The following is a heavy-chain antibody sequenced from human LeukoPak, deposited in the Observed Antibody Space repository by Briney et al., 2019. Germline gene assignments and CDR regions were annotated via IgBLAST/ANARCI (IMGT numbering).Heavy chain of an antibody. D-gene: IGHD3-10*01. CDR3: TTDTFGARDS. J-gene: IGHJ4*02. CDR2: INEDGSST. CDR1: GYTFSRYW. V-gene: IGHV3-74*01. Sequence: GGSLRLSCAASGYTFSRYWMHWVRQGPGKGLVWVSRINEDGSSTSYAESVRGRFTISRDNAKNTLYLQMNSLRAKDAAVYYCTTDTFGARDSWGQGTLVTVSS.